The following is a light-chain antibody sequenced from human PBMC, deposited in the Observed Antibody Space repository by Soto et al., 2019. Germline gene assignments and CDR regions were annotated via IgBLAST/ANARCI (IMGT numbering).Light chain of an antibody. CDR2: EAS. J-gene: IGKJ4*01. CDR1: QSVSSY. CDR3: QQHSMWPLP. V-gene: IGKV3-11*01. Sequence: EIVMTQSPATLSLSPGERATLSCRASQSVSSYLAWYQQKVGQAPRLLIYEASNRATGIPARFSGSGSGTDFTLTISSLEPEDFAVYYCQQHSMWPLPFGGGTKVEIK.